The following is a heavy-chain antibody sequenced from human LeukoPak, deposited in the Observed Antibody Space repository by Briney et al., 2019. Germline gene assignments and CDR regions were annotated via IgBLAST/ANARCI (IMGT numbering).Heavy chain of an antibody. CDR1: GGTFSSYA. J-gene: IGHJ6*04. V-gene: IGHV1-69*01. D-gene: IGHD3-9*01. Sequence: GSSVKVSCKPSGGTFSSYAISWVRQAPGQGLEWMGGIIPTFGTANYAQKFQGRVTITADESTSTAYMELSSLRSEDTAVYYCARAHYDISIGNYYYGMDVWGKGTTVTVSS. CDR3: ARAHYDISIGNYYYGMDV. CDR2: IIPTFGTA.